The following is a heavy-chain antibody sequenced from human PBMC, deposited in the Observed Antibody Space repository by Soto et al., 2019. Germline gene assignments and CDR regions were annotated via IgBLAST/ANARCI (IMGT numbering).Heavy chain of an antibody. V-gene: IGHV3-11*01. D-gene: IGHD6-13*01. CDR3: ARYSASGLYYDVGMDV. CDR2: ISSGSSTI. CDR1: GFRFSDHY. Sequence: GGPLRLSCAAAGFRFSDHYMTWIRQAPGKGLEWVSYISSGSSTIYYAHSVKGRFTISRDNAKNSLYLQMNSLRAEDTAVYYCARYSASGLYYDVGMDVWGQGTTVTVSS. J-gene: IGHJ6*02.